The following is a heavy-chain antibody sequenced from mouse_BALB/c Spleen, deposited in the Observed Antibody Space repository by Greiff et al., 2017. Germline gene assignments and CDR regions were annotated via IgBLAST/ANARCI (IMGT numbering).Heavy chain of an antibody. Sequence: EVQLVESGGGLVQPGGSRKLSCAASGFTFSSFGMHWVRQAPEKGLEWVAYISSGSSTIYYADTVKGRFTISRDNPKNTLFLQMTSLRSEDTAMYYCARSRERYFDYWGQGTTLIVSS. V-gene: IGHV5-17*02. CDR2: ISSGSSTI. CDR1: GFTFSSFG. J-gene: IGHJ2*01. CDR3: ARSRERYFDY.